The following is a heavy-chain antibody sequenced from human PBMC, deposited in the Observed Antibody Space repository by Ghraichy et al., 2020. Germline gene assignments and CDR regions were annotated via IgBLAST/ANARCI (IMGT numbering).Heavy chain of an antibody. V-gene: IGHV3-66*02. D-gene: IGHD6-19*01. CDR1: GLTVNNNY. Sequence: GGSLRLSCAASGLTVNNNYLRWLRQAPGKGLEWVSVIYGGSTYYADSVKGRFTISRDNSKNTLYLQMNSLRAEDAAVYYCARCTGGHWLAYWYFDLWGRGTLVTVSS. CDR3: ARCTGGHWLAYWYFDL. CDR2: IYGGST. J-gene: IGHJ2*01.